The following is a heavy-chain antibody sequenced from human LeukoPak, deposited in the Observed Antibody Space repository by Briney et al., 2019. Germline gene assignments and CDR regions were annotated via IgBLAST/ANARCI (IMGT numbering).Heavy chain of an antibody. V-gene: IGHV3-23*01. CDR3: AKKWGVGTTTLDYFDY. CDR2: ISGSGGST. J-gene: IGHJ4*02. CDR1: GFSFSNYA. Sequence: GGSLRLSCAASGFSFSNYAMSWVRQAPGKGLEWVSGISGSGGSTYYADSVKGRFTISRDNSKNTLYLQMNSLTDEDTAVYYCAKKWGVGTTTLDYFDYWGQGTLVTVSS. D-gene: IGHD1-26*01.